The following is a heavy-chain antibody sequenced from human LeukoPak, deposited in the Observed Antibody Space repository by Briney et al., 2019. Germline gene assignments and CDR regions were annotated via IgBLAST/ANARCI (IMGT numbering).Heavy chain of an antibody. V-gene: IGHV3-30*04. D-gene: IGHD6-13*01. CDR1: GFTFSSYA. CDR3: ARVEAAGYNWFDP. CDR2: ISYDGSNK. J-gene: IGHJ5*02. Sequence: PGRSLRLSCAASGFTFSSYAMHWVRQAPGKGLEWMAVISYDGSNKYYADSVKGRFTISRDNSKNTLYLQMNSLRAEDTAVYYCARVEAAGYNWFDPWGQGTLVTVSS.